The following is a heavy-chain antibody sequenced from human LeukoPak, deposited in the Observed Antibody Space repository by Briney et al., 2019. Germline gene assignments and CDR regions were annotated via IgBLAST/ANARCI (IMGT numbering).Heavy chain of an antibody. CDR1: GDSISSYY. D-gene: IGHD3-10*01. CDR2: MYVSGST. CDR3: ARDMVRGVKAYLSWFDP. Sequence: SETLSLTCTASGDSISSYYWSWIRQPAGKGLEWIGRMYVSGSTNYNPSLKSRVTMSVDTSKNQFSLKMTSVTAADTAFYYCARDMVRGVKAYLSWFDPWGQGILVTVST. J-gene: IGHJ5*02. V-gene: IGHV4-4*07.